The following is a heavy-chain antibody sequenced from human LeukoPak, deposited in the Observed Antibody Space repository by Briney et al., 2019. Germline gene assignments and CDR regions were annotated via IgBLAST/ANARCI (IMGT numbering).Heavy chain of an antibody. CDR3: YGSNADH. CDR1: GFTSSSYW. Sequence: PGGSLRLSCAASGFTSSSYWMHWVRQAPGKGLVWVSGTNTDGSSTMYADSVKGRFTIARDNAKNTLYLQMNSLRAEVTAVYYCYGSNADHWGQGTLVTVSS. V-gene: IGHV3-74*03. CDR2: TNTDGSST. J-gene: IGHJ1*01. D-gene: IGHD2-8*01.